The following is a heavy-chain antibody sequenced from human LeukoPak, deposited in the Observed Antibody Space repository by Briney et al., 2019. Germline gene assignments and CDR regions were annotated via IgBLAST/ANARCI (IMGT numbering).Heavy chain of an antibody. D-gene: IGHD3-22*01. CDR1: GDSVSSNSAA. V-gene: IGHV6-1*01. J-gene: IGHJ3*02. CDR3: AREGKDYDSSGYYLDAFDI. CDR2: TYYRSKWYN. Sequence: QTLSLTCAISGDSVSSNSAAWNWIRQSPSRGLEWLGRTYYRSKWYNDYAVSVKSRITINPDTSKNQFSLQLNSVTPEDTAVYYCAREGKDYDSSGYYLDAFDIWGQGTMVTVSS.